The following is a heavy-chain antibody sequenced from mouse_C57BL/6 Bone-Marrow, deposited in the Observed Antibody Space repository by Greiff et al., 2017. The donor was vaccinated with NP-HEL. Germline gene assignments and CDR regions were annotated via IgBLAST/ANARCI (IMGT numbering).Heavy chain of an antibody. V-gene: IGHV1-85*01. D-gene: IGHD1-1*01. CDR1: GYTFTSYD. CDR3: ARSTHYYGSSY. CDR2: IYPRDGST. Sequence: VQLQQSGPELVKPGASVKLSCKASGYTFTSYDINWVKQRPGQGLEWIGWIYPRDGSTKYNEKVKAKATLTVDTSASTAYMELHSLTSEDSAVYFCARSTHYYGSSYWGQGTLVTVSA. J-gene: IGHJ3*01.